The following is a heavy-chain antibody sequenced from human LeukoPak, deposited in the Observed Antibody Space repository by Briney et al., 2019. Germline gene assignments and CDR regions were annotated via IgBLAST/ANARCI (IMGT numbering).Heavy chain of an antibody. Sequence: GGSLRLSCAAAAFTFNNYGMHWVRQAPGKGLEWVAFIQFDGNDKFYADSVKGRFTISRDNSKNTLFLQMNSLRAEDTAVYYCRDPFDYWGQGTLVTVSS. CDR2: IQFDGNDK. V-gene: IGHV3-30*02. D-gene: IGHD2/OR15-2a*01. CDR3: RDPFDY. CDR1: AFTFNNYG. J-gene: IGHJ4*02.